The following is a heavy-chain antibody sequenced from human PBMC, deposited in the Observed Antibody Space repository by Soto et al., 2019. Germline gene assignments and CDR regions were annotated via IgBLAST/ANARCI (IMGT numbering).Heavy chain of an antibody. V-gene: IGHV5-51*01. CDR1: GYSFTSYW. J-gene: IGHJ6*03. D-gene: IGHD1-1*01. Sequence: GESLKISCKGSGYSFTSYWIGWVRQMPGKGLEWMGIIYPGDSDTRYSPSFQGQVTISADKSISTAYLQWSSLKASDTAMYYCARLRPHTGTTEYYMDVWGKGTTVTVSS. CDR2: IYPGDSDT. CDR3: ARLRPHTGTTEYYMDV.